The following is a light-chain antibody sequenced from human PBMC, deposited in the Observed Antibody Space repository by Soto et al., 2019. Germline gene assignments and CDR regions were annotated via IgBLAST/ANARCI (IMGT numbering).Light chain of an antibody. J-gene: IGKJ1*01. Sequence: IVLTQSPDTLSLSPGERATLSCRAGQSVSSNYLAWYQQKLGQAPRLLIYDASRRATGIPDRFSGSGSGTDFTLTISRLEPEDFVVYYCQQYGRSPTFGQGTKVDIK. CDR1: QSVSSNY. V-gene: IGKV3-20*01. CDR3: QQYGRSPT. CDR2: DAS.